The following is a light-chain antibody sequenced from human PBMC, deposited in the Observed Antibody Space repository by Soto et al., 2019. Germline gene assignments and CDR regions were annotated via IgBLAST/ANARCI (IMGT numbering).Light chain of an antibody. CDR2: NES. Sequence: DIQMTQSPSSLSASVGDRVTITSRASQGISNYLAWYQQKPGKVPKFLIYNESTLQSGVPSRLSGSGSGTDFTLTISSLQPEDVATYYCQKYNTAPWTFGQGTKVEIK. V-gene: IGKV1-27*01. J-gene: IGKJ1*01. CDR1: QGISNY. CDR3: QKYNTAPWT.